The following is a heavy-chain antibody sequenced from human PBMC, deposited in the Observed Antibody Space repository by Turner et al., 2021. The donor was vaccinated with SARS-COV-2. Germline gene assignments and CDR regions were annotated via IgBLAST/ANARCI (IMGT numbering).Heavy chain of an antibody. CDR2: IYYSGST. D-gene: IGHD3-3*01. Sequence: LPLQESGPGLVKPLGTLSLPCPCPWCSISRCPYYWGWIRQPPGKGLEWIGSIYYSGSTNYNPSLKSRVTISVDTSKNQFSLKLSSVTAADTAVYYCARTNYEFWMSEYDTQGDFDFWGQGTLVTVSS. CDR3: ARTNYEFWMSEYDTQGDFDF. J-gene: IGHJ4*02. CDR1: WCSISRCPYY. V-gene: IGHV4-39*01.